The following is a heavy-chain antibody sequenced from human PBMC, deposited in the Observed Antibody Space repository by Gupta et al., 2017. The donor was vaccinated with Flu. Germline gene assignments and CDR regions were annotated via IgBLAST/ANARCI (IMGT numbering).Heavy chain of an antibody. J-gene: IGHJ4*02. CDR3: ARDTAYYYDSSGYYDY. CDR2: ISSSSSTI. D-gene: IGHD3-22*01. Sequence: EVQLVESGGGLVQPGGSLRLSCAASGFTFSSYSMNWVRQAPGKGLEWVSYISSSSSTIYYADSVKGRFTISRDNAKNSLYLQMNSLRDEDTAVYYCARDTAYYYDSSGYYDYWGQGTLVTVSS. CDR1: GFTFSSYS. V-gene: IGHV3-48*02.